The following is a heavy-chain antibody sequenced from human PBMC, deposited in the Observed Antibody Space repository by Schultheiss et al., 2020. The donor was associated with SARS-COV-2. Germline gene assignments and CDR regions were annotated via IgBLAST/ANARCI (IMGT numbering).Heavy chain of an antibody. CDR1: GGSISSYY. CDR3: ARRTANHIWPYYYYGMDV. V-gene: IGHV4-59*12. CDR2: IYNGGGT. Sequence: SETLSLTCTVSGGSISSYYWSWIRQPPGKGLEWLGYIYNGGGTNFNPSLKSRVTISVDTSKNQFSLKLSSVTAADTAVYYCARRTANHIWPYYYYGMDVWGQGTTVTVSS. J-gene: IGHJ6*02. D-gene: IGHD1-14*01.